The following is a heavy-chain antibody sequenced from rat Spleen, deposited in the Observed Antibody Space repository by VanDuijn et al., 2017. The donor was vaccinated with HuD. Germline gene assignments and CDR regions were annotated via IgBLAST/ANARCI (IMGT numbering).Heavy chain of an antibody. V-gene: IGHV5-31*01. Sequence: EVQLVESGGGLVQPGRSLKLSCVASGFTFKNYWMSWIRQAPGKGLEWVASISNSGGGTYYRDSVKGRFTVSRDNTRSTQFLQMDSLRSEDTATYYCARQDTSGYSNWFTYWGQGTLVTVSS. CDR2: ISNSGGGT. CDR3: ARQDTSGYSNWFTY. D-gene: IGHD4-3*01. CDR1: GFTFKNYW. J-gene: IGHJ3*01.